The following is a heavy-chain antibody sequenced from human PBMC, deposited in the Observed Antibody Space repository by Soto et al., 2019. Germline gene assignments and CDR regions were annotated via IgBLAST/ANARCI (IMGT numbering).Heavy chain of an antibody. CDR3: ARHPRYFDWLLDYYYYYGMDV. J-gene: IGHJ6*02. V-gene: IGHV4-39*01. CDR1: GGSISSSSYY. D-gene: IGHD3-9*01. Sequence: SEPLCLTCTVAGGSISSSSYYWGWISQPPGKGLEWIGSIYYSGSTYYNPSLKSRVTISVDTSKNQFSLKLSSVTAADTAVYYCARHPRYFDWLLDYYYYYGMDVWGQGTTVTVSS. CDR2: IYYSGST.